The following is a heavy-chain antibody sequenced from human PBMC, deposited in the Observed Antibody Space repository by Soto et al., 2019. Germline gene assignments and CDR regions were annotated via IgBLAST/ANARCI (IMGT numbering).Heavy chain of an antibody. D-gene: IGHD1-1*01. J-gene: IGHJ4*02. CDR2: INWNGGST. CDR3: ARWGPGTSGFFDH. CDR1: GFTFEDYG. Sequence: GGSVRLSCAASGFTFEDYGINWVRQAPGKGLQWVSGINWNGGSTGYADSVKGRFTISRDNAKNSLYLQMNSLRAEDTALYYCARWGPGTSGFFDHWGQGTLVTVSS. V-gene: IGHV3-20*04.